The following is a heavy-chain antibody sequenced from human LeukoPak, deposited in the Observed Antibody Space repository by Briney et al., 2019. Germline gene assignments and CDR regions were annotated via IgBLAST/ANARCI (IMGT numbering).Heavy chain of an antibody. D-gene: IGHD6-19*01. CDR3: ARDSSGFDY. J-gene: IGHJ4*02. Sequence: SETLSLTCAVSGGSISSSSYYWGWIRQPPGKGPEWIGSIYYSGSTYYNPSLKSRVTISVDTSKNQFSLKLSSVTAADTAVYYCARDSSGFDYWGQGTLVTVSS. CDR1: GGSISSSSYY. V-gene: IGHV4-39*07. CDR2: IYYSGST.